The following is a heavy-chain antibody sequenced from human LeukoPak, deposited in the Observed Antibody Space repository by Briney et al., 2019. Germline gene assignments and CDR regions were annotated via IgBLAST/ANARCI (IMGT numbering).Heavy chain of an antibody. V-gene: IGHV4-39*07. CDR2: IYYSGST. Sequence: SETLSLTCTVSGGSISSSSYYWGWIRQPPGKGLEWIGSIYYSGSTYYNPSLKSRVTISVDTSKNQFSLKLSSVTAADAAVYYCATTNVLLWFGELSKTAYFDYWGRGTLVTVSS. CDR1: GGSISSSSYY. D-gene: IGHD3-10*01. J-gene: IGHJ4*02. CDR3: ATTNVLLWFGELSKTAYFDY.